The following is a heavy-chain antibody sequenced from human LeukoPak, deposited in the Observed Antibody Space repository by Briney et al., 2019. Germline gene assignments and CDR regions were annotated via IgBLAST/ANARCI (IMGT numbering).Heavy chain of an antibody. Sequence: GGPLRLSCGASGFPLRVYAMTCVRHAPGKAREGGSSISVGGDSTYYADSVRGRFTISRDNSKNTLFLNMTSLRDKDMDVYYCVEDWRDESNCADDCIQSWGQGTMVTVSS. CDR1: GFPLRVYA. CDR3: VEDWRDESNCADDCIQS. J-gene: IGHJ1*01. D-gene: IGHD2-21*02. CDR2: ISVGGDST. V-gene: IGHV3-23*01.